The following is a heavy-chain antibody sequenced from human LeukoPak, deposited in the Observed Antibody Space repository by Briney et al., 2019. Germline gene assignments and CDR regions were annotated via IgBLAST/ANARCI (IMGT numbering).Heavy chain of an antibody. V-gene: IGHV1-69*05. Sequence: SVKVSCKASGGTFSSYAISWVRQAPGQGLEWMGGIIPIFGTANYAQKFQGRVTITTDESTSTAYMELSSLRSEDTAVYYCAKDHYYDSSGYYSYFDYWGQGTLVTVSS. CDR2: IIPIFGTA. CDR3: AKDHYYDSSGYYSYFDY. CDR1: GGTFSSYA. J-gene: IGHJ4*02. D-gene: IGHD3-22*01.